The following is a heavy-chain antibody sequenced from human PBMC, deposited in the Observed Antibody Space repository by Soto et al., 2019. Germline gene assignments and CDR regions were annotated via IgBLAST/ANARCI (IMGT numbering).Heavy chain of an antibody. CDR2: INPSGGST. D-gene: IGHD4-17*01. V-gene: IGHV1-46*01. Sequence: QVQLVQSGAEVKKPVASVKVSCKASGYSFTSYYMHWVRQAPGQGPEWMGEINPSGGSTKYAQKFQGRVTRTTDKSTSTVYMEVRSLRTEDTAVYYCYSSVTPVEYWGHGTLVTVSS. J-gene: IGHJ4*01. CDR3: YSSVTPVEY. CDR1: GYSFTSYY.